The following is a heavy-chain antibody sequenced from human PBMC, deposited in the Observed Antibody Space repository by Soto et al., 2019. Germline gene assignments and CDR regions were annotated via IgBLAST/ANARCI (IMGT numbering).Heavy chain of an antibody. D-gene: IGHD3-22*01. V-gene: IGHV3-30*18. Sequence: QVQVVESGGGVVQPGRSLRLSCGASGFAFRHYGMHWVRQAPGQGLAGVAMISHDGVDATYADSVRGRFFVSRDNSRRTHIPQMDSQKTEDKAVNYCAKDVMWVYYLQYFDYWGQATLVSVSS. J-gene: IGHJ4*02. CDR3: AKDVMWVYYLQYFDY. CDR1: GFAFRHYG. CDR2: ISHDGVDA.